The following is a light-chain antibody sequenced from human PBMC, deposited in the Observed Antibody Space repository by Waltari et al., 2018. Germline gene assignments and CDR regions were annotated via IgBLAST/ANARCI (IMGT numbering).Light chain of an antibody. J-gene: IGLJ1*01. CDR2: EVS. Sequence: QSALTQPASVSGSPGQSVSISCTGTSNDVGGYGYVSWYQHVPGKAPKLIIYEVSYRPSGVSSRFSGSKSGNTASLTISGLQAEDEAVYYCSSHTSTVPHVFGTGTKVTVV. CDR3: SSHTSTVPHV. CDR1: SNDVGGYGY. V-gene: IGLV2-14*01.